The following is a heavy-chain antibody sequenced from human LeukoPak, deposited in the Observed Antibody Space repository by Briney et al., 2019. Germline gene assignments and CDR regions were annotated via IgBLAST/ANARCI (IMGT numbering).Heavy chain of an antibody. CDR1: GGSISSSNW. D-gene: IGHD3-10*01. CDR2: IYHSGST. J-gene: IGHJ4*02. V-gene: IGHV4-4*02. Sequence: PSETLSLTCAVSGGSISSSNWWSWIRQPPGKGLEWIGEIYHSGSTNYNPSLKSRVTISVDTSKNQFSLKLSSVTAADTAVYYCARHMVRGVPPTYPRFTFDYWGQGTLVTVSS. CDR3: ARHMVRGVPPTYPRFTFDY.